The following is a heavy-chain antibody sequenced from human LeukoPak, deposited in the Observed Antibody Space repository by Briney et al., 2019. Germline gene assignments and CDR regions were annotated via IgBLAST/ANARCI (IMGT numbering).Heavy chain of an antibody. CDR2: ISGSGGST. J-gene: IGHJ5*02. V-gene: IGHV3-23*01. Sequence: GGSLRLSCVASGFTFSSYAMSWVRQAPGKGLEWVSAISGSGGSTYYADSVKGRFTISRDNSKNTLYLQMNSLRAEDTAVYYCAKDPLGYSSSWYNWFDPWGQGTLVTVSS. D-gene: IGHD6-13*01. CDR1: GFTFSSYA. CDR3: AKDPLGYSSSWYNWFDP.